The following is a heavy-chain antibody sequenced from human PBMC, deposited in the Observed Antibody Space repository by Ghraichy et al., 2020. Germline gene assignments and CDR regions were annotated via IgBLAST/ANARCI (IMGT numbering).Heavy chain of an antibody. Sequence: GGSLRLSCAASGFTFSTYAMSWVRQAPGKGLEWVSAISGSGGNTYYADSVKGRFTISRDNSKNTLYLQMNSLRAEDPAVYYCAKGYSAGYDLNAFDIWGQGTMVTVSS. CDR1: GFTFSTYA. V-gene: IGHV3-23*01. J-gene: IGHJ3*02. CDR3: AKGYSAGYDLNAFDI. CDR2: ISGSGGNT. D-gene: IGHD1-26*01.